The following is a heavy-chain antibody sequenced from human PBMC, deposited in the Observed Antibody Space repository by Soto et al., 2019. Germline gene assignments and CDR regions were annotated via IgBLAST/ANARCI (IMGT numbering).Heavy chain of an antibody. V-gene: IGHV1-69*02. CDR1: GGTFSSYT. CDR2: IIPILGIA. CDR3: ATRTTARHYYYYGMDV. Sequence: QVQLVQSGAEVKKPGSSVKVSCKASGGTFSSYTISWVRQAPGQGLEWMGRIIPILGIANYAQKFQGRVTITADKPTSTAYMELSSLRSEDTAVYYCATRTTARHYYYYGMDVWGQGTTVTVSS. J-gene: IGHJ6*02. D-gene: IGHD4-17*01.